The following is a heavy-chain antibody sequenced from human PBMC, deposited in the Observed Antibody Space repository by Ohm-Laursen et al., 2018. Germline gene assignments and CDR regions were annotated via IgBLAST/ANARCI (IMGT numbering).Heavy chain of an antibody. J-gene: IGHJ6*02. CDR2: VSDSGDST. CDR1: GFTFNNYA. V-gene: IGHV3-23*01. Sequence: SLRLSCSASGFTFNNYAMSWVRQAPGKGLEWVSAVSDSGDSTYYADSVKGRFTISRDNSKNTLYLQMNSLRAEDTAVYYCAKVVYSSYMDVWGQGTTVTVSS. CDR3: AKVVYSSYMDV. D-gene: IGHD2-8*01.